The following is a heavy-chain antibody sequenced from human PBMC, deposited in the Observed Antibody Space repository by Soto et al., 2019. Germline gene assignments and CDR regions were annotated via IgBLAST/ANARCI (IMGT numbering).Heavy chain of an antibody. D-gene: IGHD1-26*01. J-gene: IGHJ4*02. CDR2: IYYSGST. V-gene: IGHV4-39*01. CDR1: GGSISSSSYY. Sequence: SETLSLTCTVSGGSISSSSYYWGWIRQPPGKGLEWIGSIYYSGSTYYNPSLKSRVTISVDTSKNQFSLKLSSVTAADTAVYYCARRGWELLYFDYWGQGTLVTVSS. CDR3: ARRGWELLYFDY.